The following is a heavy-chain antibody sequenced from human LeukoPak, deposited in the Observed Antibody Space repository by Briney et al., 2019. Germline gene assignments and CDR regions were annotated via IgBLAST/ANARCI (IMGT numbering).Heavy chain of an antibody. CDR3: VRGGPSTWS. J-gene: IGHJ5*02. D-gene: IGHD2-15*01. V-gene: IGHV3-74*01. CDR1: GFTFKLYW. CDR2: INHDGSDT. Sequence: GGSLRLSCAASGFTFKLYWMHWVRQVPGRGPVWVSRINHDGSDTIYADSVRGRFTISRDDAKNTLYLQMNNLRAKDTAVYYCVRGGPSTWSWGQGTLVTVSS.